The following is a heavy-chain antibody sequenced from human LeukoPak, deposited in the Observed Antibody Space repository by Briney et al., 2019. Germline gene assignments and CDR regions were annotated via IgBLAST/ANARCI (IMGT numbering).Heavy chain of an antibody. CDR2: INHSGST. CDR1: GGSFSGYY. J-gene: IGHJ4*02. Sequence: SETLSLTCAVYGGSFSGYYWSWIRQPPGKGLEWIGEINHSGSTNYNPSLKSRVTISVDTSKNQFSLKLSSVTAADTAVYYCARVRYDYVWGSYRYSSIFDYWGQGTLVTVSS. CDR3: ARVRYDYVWGSYRYSSIFDY. D-gene: IGHD3-16*02. V-gene: IGHV4-34*01.